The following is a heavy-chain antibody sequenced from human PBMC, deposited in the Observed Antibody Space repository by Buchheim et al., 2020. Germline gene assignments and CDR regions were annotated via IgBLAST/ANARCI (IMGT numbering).Heavy chain of an antibody. CDR2: ISGSGGST. Sequence: EVQLLESGGGLVQPGGSMRLSCAASGLNFSSYAMSWVRKAPGKGREWVSAISGSGGSTYYADSVKGRFTISRDNSKNTRYLQMNSLRAEDTAVYYCAKKLSTTVTTVAFDYWGQGTL. V-gene: IGHV3-23*01. J-gene: IGHJ4*02. CDR3: AKKLSTTVTTVAFDY. CDR1: GLNFSSYA. D-gene: IGHD4-17*01.